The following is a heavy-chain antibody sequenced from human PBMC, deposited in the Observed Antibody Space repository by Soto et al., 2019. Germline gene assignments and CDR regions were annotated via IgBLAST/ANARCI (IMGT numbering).Heavy chain of an antibody. CDR2: INHSGST. CDR1: GGSFSGYY. CDR3: ARGYISSSSVGWFDP. Sequence: SETLSLTCAVYGGSFSGYYWSWIRQPPGKGLEWIGEINHSGSTNYNPSLKSRVTISVDTSKNQFSLKLSSVTAADTAAYYCARGYISSSSVGWFDPWGQGTLVTVSS. J-gene: IGHJ5*02. V-gene: IGHV4-34*01. D-gene: IGHD6-6*01.